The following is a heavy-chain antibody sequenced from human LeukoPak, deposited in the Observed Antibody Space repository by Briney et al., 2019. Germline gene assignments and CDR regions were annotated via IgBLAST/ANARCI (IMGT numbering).Heavy chain of an antibody. D-gene: IGHD3/OR15-3a*01. J-gene: IGHJ4*02. CDR3: ATSGLPFALDF. V-gene: IGHV3-7*01. Sequence: GGSLRLSCVASRFTLSSFWMVWVRQAPGKGLEWVATISPDGNTQYYGDSVKGRFTISRDDAKNSLLLQMNILRAEDTAVYFCATSGLPFALDFWGQGTLVTVSS. CDR1: RFTLSSFW. CDR2: ISPDGNTQ.